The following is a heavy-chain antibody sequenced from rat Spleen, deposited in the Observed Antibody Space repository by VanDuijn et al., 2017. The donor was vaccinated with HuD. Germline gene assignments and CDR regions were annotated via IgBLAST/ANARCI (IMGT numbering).Heavy chain of an antibody. Sequence: EVQLVESGGGLVQPGRSLKLSCVASGFTFNKFWMTWIRQAPGKGLEWVASVTNTGGGTYYPDSVKGRFTVSRENAKSTQYLQMDSLRSEDTAIYYCTRGYVMDAWGQGTLVTVSS. CDR2: VTNTGGGT. CDR3: TRGYVMDA. CDR1: GFTFNKFW. V-gene: IGHV5-31*01. D-gene: IGHD1-12*01. J-gene: IGHJ3*01.